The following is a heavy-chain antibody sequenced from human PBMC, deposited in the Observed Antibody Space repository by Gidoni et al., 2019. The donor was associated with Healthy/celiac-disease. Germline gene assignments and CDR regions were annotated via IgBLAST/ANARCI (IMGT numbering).Heavy chain of an antibody. D-gene: IGHD4-17*01. V-gene: IGHV3-66*01. Sequence: EVQLVESGGGLVQPGGSLRLSCAASGFTVSSNYMSWVRQAPGKGLGWVSVIYSGGSTYYADSVKGRFTISRDNSKNTLYLQMNSLRAEDTAVYYCARGSTVTTLFDYWGQGTLVTVSS. CDR2: IYSGGST. CDR3: ARGSTVTTLFDY. J-gene: IGHJ4*02. CDR1: GFTVSSNY.